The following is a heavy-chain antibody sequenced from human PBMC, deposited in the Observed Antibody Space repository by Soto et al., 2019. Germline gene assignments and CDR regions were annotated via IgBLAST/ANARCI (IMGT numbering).Heavy chain of an antibody. J-gene: IGHJ6*02. V-gene: IGHV1-69*13. CDR1: GGTFSSYA. Sequence: ASVKVSCKASGGTFSSYAISWVRQAPGQGLEWMGGIIPIFGTANYAQKFQGRVTITADESTSTAYMELSSLRPEDTAVYYCARDFANYYDSSGSGYYGMDVWGQGTTVTVSS. D-gene: IGHD3-22*01. CDR2: IIPIFGTA. CDR3: ARDFANYYDSSGSGYYGMDV.